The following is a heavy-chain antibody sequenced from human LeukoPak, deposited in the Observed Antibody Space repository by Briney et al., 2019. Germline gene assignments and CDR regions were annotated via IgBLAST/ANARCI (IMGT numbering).Heavy chain of an antibody. CDR1: GFPFNAYW. Sequence: GGSLRLSCAASGFPFNAYWMTWVRQAPGKGLEWVANIRQDGDTKYYVDSVKGRFTISRDNAMNSLYLQMNSLRAEDTAIYYCARSLPYGATWYGRSDFWGQGTLATVSS. J-gene: IGHJ4*02. V-gene: IGHV3-7*03. CDR3: ARSLPYGATWYGRSDF. D-gene: IGHD6-13*01. CDR2: IRQDGDTK.